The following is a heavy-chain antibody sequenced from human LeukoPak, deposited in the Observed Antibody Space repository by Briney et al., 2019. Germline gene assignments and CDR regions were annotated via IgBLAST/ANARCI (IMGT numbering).Heavy chain of an antibody. CDR2: ISSSGKTI. V-gene: IGHV3-48*03. J-gene: IGHJ4*02. CDR1: EFSISNYE. CDR3: ARDMLYYDSSGYPGY. D-gene: IGHD3-22*01. Sequence: GGSLRLSCAASEFSISNYEMNWVRQAPGKGLEWVSYISSSGKTIYYADSVKGRFTISRDSAKNSLYLQMNSLRAEDTAVYYCARDMLYYDSSGYPGYWGQGTLVTVSS.